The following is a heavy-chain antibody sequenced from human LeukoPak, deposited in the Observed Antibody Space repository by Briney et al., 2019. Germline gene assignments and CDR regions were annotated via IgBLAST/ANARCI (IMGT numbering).Heavy chain of an antibody. CDR3: ARCSDWGGDY. V-gene: IGHV3-48*04. J-gene: IGHJ4*02. CDR2: ITSSGSTI. Sequence: GGSLRLSCAASGFTFSSYAMSWVRQAPGKGLEWLSYITSSGSTIYYADSVKGRFTISRDNAKNSLYLQMNSLRADDTALYYCARCSDWGGDYWGQGTLVTVSS. D-gene: IGHD3-16*01. CDR1: GFTFSSYA.